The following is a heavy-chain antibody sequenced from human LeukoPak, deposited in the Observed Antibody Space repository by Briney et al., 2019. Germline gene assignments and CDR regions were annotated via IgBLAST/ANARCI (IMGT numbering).Heavy chain of an antibody. J-gene: IGHJ3*02. V-gene: IGHV3-11*01. CDR3: ASPSIAAQQMGDAFDI. CDR1: GFTFSDYY. Sequence: GGSLRLSCAASGFTFSDYYMSWIRQAPGKGLEWVSYISSSGSTIYYADSVKGRLTISRDNAKNSLYLQMNSLRAEDTAVYYCASPSIAAQQMGDAFDIWGQGTMVTVSS. D-gene: IGHD6-6*01. CDR2: ISSSGSTI.